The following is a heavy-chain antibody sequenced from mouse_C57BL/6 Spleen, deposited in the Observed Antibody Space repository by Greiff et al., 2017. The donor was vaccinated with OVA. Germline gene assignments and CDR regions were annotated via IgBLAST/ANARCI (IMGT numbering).Heavy chain of an antibody. J-gene: IGHJ4*01. CDR3: ARARYDYDGDYAMDY. CDR1: GYTFTSYG. Sequence: EVQLQQSGAELVRPGSSVKMSCKTSGYTFTSYGINWVKQRPGQGLEWIGYIYIGNGYTEYNEKFKGKATLTSDTSSSTAYMQLSSLTSEDSAIYCGARARYDYDGDYAMDYWGQGTSVTVSS. V-gene: IGHV1-58*01. D-gene: IGHD2-4*01. CDR2: IYIGNGYT.